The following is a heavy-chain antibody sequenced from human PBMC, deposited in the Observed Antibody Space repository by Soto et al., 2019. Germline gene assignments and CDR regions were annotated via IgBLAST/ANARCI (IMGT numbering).Heavy chain of an antibody. Sequence: GGSLRLSCAASGFSFGGYNMNWVRQAPGKGLEWVSHITSGLTAHYADFVQGRFTISRDNAKNSLYLEMNDLRDEDTAVYYCARDTSHGVTVGGLDSWGQGTLVTVYS. V-gene: IGHV3-48*02. D-gene: IGHD3-16*01. J-gene: IGHJ4*02. CDR3: ARDTSHGVTVGGLDS. CDR2: ITSGLTA. CDR1: GFSFGGYN.